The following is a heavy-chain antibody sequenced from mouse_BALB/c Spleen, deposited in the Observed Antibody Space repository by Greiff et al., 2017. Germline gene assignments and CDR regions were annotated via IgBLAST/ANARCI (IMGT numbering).Heavy chain of an antibody. Sequence: VKLKESGPELVRPGVSVKISCKGSGYTFTDYAMHWVKQSHAKSLEWIGVISTYSGNTNYNQKFKGKATMTVDKSSSTAYMELASLTSEDSAIYYCARAFSAATAWFAYWGQGTLVTVSA. V-gene: IGHV1-67*01. D-gene: IGHD6-1*01. CDR1: GYTFTDYA. J-gene: IGHJ3*01. CDR3: ARAFSAATAWFAY. CDR2: ISTYSGNT.